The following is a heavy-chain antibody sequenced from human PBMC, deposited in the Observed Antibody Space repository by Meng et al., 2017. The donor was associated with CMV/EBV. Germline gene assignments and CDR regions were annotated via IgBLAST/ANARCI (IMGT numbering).Heavy chain of an antibody. Sequence: GSLRLSCAVYGGSFSGYYWSWIRQPPGKGPEWIGEVNHSGSTNYNPSLKSRVTISVDTSKNQFSLKLSSVTAADTAVYYCARDPRYCSSTSCSDFQHWGQGTLVTVSS. CDR2: VNHSGST. CDR1: GGSFSGYY. J-gene: IGHJ1*01. D-gene: IGHD2-2*01. CDR3: ARDPRYCSSTSCSDFQH. V-gene: IGHV4-34*01.